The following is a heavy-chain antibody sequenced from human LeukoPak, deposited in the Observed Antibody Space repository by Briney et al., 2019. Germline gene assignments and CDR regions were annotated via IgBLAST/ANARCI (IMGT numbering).Heavy chain of an antibody. V-gene: IGHV3-66*01. D-gene: IGHD2-15*01. CDR3: ARDFCSAGSCYPDY. Sequence: GGSLRLSCAASGFTVSSNYMSWVRQAPGKGLEWVSVIYSGGSTYYADSVKGRFTISRDNSKNTLYLQMNSLRVEDTAVYYCARDFCSAGSCYPDYWGQGTLVTVSS. J-gene: IGHJ4*02. CDR2: IYSGGST. CDR1: GFTVSSNY.